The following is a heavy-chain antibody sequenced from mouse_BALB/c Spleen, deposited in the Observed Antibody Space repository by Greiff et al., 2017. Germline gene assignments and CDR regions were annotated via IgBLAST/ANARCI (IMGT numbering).Heavy chain of an antibody. CDR1: GFSLTSYD. J-gene: IGHJ3*01. CDR2: IWTGGGT. Sequence: VQLQQSGPGLVAPSQSLSITCTVSGFSLTSYDISWIRQHPGKGLEWLGVIWTGGGTNYNSAFMSRLSISNDNSKSQVFFKMNSLQTDDTAIYYCVRGGGASYYRYDGWFAYWGQGTLVTVSA. V-gene: IGHV2-9-2*01. D-gene: IGHD2-14*01. CDR3: VRGGGASYYRYDGWFAY.